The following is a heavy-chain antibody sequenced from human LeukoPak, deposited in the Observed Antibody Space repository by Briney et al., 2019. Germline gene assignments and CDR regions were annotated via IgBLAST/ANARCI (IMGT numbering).Heavy chain of an antibody. J-gene: IGHJ5*02. V-gene: IGHV4-59*01. D-gene: IGHD3-10*01. Sequence: SETLSLTCTVSGGSISSYYWSWIRQPPGQGLEWIGYIYYSGSTNYNPSLKSRVTISVDTSKNQFSLKLSSVTAADTAVYYCARGQFGELSYNWFDPWGQGTLVTVSS. CDR2: IYYSGST. CDR1: GGSISSYY. CDR3: ARGQFGELSYNWFDP.